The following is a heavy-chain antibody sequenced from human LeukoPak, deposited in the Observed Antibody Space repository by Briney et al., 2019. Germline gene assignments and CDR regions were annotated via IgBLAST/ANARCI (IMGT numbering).Heavy chain of an antibody. CDR3: ARDQPGAFDI. Sequence: ASVKVSCKASGFTFKSYVYMWVRQAPGQGPEWMGWISGFNGNTKFAQKFQGRLTITTDTSTSTTFMELRNLRSDDTAMYYCARDQPGAFDIWGQGTMVTVSS. CDR1: GFTFKSYV. J-gene: IGHJ3*02. V-gene: IGHV1-18*01. CDR2: ISGFNGNT.